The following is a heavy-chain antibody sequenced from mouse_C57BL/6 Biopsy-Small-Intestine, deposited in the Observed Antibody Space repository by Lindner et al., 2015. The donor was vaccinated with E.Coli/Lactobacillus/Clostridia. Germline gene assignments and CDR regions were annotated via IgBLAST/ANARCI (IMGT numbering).Heavy chain of an antibody. Sequence: VQLQESGPELVKPGASVKISCKASGYALSNSWMNWVKQWPGKGLEWIGRIYLGNGDTNYNGKFKGKATLTADKSSSTAYMQLSSLTSEDSAVYFCARGTRLDFWGQGTTLTVSS. J-gene: IGHJ2*01. CDR3: ARGTRLDF. D-gene: IGHD3-3*01. CDR2: IYLGNGDT. CDR1: GYALSNSW. V-gene: IGHV1-82*01.